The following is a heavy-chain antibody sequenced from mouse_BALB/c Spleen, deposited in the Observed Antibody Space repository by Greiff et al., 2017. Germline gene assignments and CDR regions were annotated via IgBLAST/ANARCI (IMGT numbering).Heavy chain of an antibody. CDR2: IDPETGGT. D-gene: IGHD2-1*01. Sequence: QVQLQQSGAELVRPGASVTLSCKASGYTFTDYEMHWVKQTPVHGLEWIGAIDPETGGTAYNQKFKGKATLTADKSSSTAYMELRSLTTEDSAVYYSTGNYDYWGQGTTLTVSS. CDR3: TGNYDY. V-gene: IGHV1-15*01. J-gene: IGHJ2*01. CDR1: GYTFTDYE.